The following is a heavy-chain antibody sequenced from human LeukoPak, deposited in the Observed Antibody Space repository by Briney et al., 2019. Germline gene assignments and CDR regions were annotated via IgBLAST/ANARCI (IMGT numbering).Heavy chain of an antibody. D-gene: IGHD4/OR15-4a*01. CDR2: ISYDGSNK. V-gene: IGHV3-30-3*01. CDR1: GFTFSSYA. J-gene: IGHJ6*02. Sequence: GGSLRLSCAASGFTFSSYAMHWVRQAPGKGLEWVAVISYDGSNKYYADSVKGRFTISRDNSKNTLYLQMNSLRAEDTAVYYCASLYSFNDYLTDNIRVYGMDVWGQGTTVTVSS. CDR3: ASLYSFNDYLTDNIRVYGMDV.